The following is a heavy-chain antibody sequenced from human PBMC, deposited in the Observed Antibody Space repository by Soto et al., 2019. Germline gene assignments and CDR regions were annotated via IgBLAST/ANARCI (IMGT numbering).Heavy chain of an antibody. CDR1: GYVFTKYL. D-gene: IGHD4-17*01. Sequence: QVQMMQSGAEVEEPGASVKVSCKASGYVFTKYLIAWLRQAPGQELEWMGKTEHPNYAKHSQATLTLTTDTSTSTSYMELRDLRSDDTAVYYCARVNYGDYYYGMDVWGQGTTVTVSS. J-gene: IGHJ6*02. CDR2: KTEHP. CDR3: ARVNYGDYYYGMDV. V-gene: IGHV1-18*01.